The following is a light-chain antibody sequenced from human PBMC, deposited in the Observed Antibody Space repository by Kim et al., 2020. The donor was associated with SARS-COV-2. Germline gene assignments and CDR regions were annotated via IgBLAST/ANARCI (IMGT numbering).Light chain of an antibody. Sequence: DIQMTQSPSSLSASVGDRVTITCRASQGISSYLAWYQQKPGKIPKVLIYAASTLKSGVPSRFSGRGSGTEFTLTITNLQPADVAAYYCQKYSSDPFTFGRGTKVHI. V-gene: IGKV1-27*01. CDR1: QGISSY. CDR3: QKYSSDPFT. CDR2: AAS. J-gene: IGKJ3*01.